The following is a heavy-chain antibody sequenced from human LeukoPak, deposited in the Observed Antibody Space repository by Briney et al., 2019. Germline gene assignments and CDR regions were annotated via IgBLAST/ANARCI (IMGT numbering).Heavy chain of an antibody. CDR1: GYTFTGCY. CDR3: ARGSSGWYAHWDYYYMDV. V-gene: IGHV1-2*02. CDR2: INPNSGGT. J-gene: IGHJ6*03. Sequence: ASVKVSCKASGYTFTGCYMHWVRQAPGQGLEWMGWINPNSGGTNYAQKFQGRVTMTRDTSISTAYMELSRLRSDDTAVYYCARGSSGWYAHWDYYYMDVWGKGTTVTISS. D-gene: IGHD6-19*01.